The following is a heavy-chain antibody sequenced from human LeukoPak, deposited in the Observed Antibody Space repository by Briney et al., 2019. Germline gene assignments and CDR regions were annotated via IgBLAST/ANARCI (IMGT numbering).Heavy chain of an antibody. D-gene: IGHD1-26*01. Sequence: GGSLRLSCAASGFTFSSYAMHWGSRAPGHGLEYVSAITSNGGSTYYANSVKGRFTISRDNSKNTLYLQMGSLRAEDMAVYYCARGDGGSYGYWGQGTLVTVSS. CDR2: ITSNGGST. CDR1: GFTFSSYA. CDR3: ARGDGGSYGY. V-gene: IGHV3-64*01. J-gene: IGHJ4*02.